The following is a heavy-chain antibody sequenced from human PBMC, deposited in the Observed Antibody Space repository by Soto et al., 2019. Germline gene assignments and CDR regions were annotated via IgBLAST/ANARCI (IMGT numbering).Heavy chain of an antibody. D-gene: IGHD3-22*01. Sequence: KISCKGSGYSFTSYWIGWVRQAPGQGLEWMGWINSGNGDTKYSQKFQGRVTVTREKSESTASMELRSLKSEDTAVYYCARDLGVVVMDYWGQGTLVTVSS. V-gene: IGHV1-3*01. CDR3: ARDLGVVVMDY. CDR2: INSGNGDT. J-gene: IGHJ4*02. CDR1: GYSFTSYW.